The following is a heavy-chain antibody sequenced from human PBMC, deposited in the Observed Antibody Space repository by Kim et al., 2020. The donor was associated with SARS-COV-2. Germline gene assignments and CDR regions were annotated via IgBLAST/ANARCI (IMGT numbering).Heavy chain of an antibody. CDR1: GFIFSNYW. J-gene: IGHJ4*02. CDR2: IRPDGGVQ. CDR3: VRLSDY. Sequence: GGSLRLSCAASGFIFSNYWMSWVRQAPGKGPECVANIRPDGGVQFYVDSVRGRFTISRDNAQNSLYLQMNSLRVEDTALYYCVRLSDYWGQGTLVSVSS. V-gene: IGHV3-7*03.